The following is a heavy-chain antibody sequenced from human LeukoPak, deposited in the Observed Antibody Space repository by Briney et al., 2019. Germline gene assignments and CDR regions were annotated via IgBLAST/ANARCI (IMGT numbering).Heavy chain of an antibody. CDR1: GFTFSSYW. J-gene: IGHJ4*02. D-gene: IGHD5-18*01. CDR3: ARSRGYSYGYAIRLFDY. V-gene: IGHV3-48*04. CDR2: ISSSGSTI. Sequence: PGGSLRLSCAASGFTFSSYWMNWVRQAPGKGLEWVSYISSSGSTIYYADSVKGRFTISRDNAKNSLYLQMNSLRAEDTAVYYCARSRGYSYGYAIRLFDYWGQGTLVTVSS.